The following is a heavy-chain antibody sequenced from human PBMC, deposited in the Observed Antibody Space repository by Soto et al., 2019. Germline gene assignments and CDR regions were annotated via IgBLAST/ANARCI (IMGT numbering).Heavy chain of an antibody. V-gene: IGHV1-69*13. CDR1: GGTFSRYA. CDR2: IIPIFGTA. D-gene: IGHD3-22*01. J-gene: IGHJ4*02. Sequence: GASVKVSCKASGGTFSRYAIIWVRQAPGQGLEWMGGIIPIFGTANYAQKFQGRVTITADESTSTAYMELSSLRSEDTAVYYCAREYYYDSSGTGYYWGQGTLVTVSS. CDR3: AREYYYDSSGTGYY.